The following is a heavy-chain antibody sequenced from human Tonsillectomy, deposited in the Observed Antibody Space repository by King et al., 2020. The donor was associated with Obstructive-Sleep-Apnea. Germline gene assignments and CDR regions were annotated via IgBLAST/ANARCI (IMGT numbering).Heavy chain of an antibody. CDR3: ARHWNDYIWGSYRGSFDY. D-gene: IGHD3-16*02. CDR2: IYYSGST. J-gene: IGHJ4*02. CDR1: GGSISSYY. V-gene: IGHV4-59*08. Sequence: QLQESGPGLVKPSETLSLTCTVSGGSISSYYWSWIRQPPGKGLEWIGYIYYSGSTNYKPSLQSRVTISVETSKNQFSLKLSSVTAADTAVYYCARHWNDYIWGSYRGSFDYWGQGTLVTVSS.